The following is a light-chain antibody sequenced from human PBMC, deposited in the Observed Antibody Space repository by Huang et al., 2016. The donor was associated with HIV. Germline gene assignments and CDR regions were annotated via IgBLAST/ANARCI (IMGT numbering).Light chain of an antibody. J-gene: IGKJ4*01. CDR3: QQYINLLLT. V-gene: IGKV1-33*01. CDR1: QDISKY. Sequence: DIQMTQSPSSLSASVGDRVTIPCQASQDISKYLNWYQQKPGKAPKLLIYDASNLETGVPSRFSGSGSGTDFTFTINSLQPEDIATYYCQQYINLLLTFGGGTKVEIK. CDR2: DAS.